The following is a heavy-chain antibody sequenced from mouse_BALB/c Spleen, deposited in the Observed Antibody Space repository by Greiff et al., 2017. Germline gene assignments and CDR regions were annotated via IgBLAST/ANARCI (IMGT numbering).Heavy chain of an antibody. CDR1: GYSFTGYN. D-gene: IGHD1-1*01. Sequence: VQLQQSGPELGKPGASVKISCKASGYSFTGYNMYWVKQSHRKSLEWIGYIDPYNGGTSYNQKSKGKATLTVDKSSSTAYMHLNSLTSEDSAIYYCARGTTVVAPYAMDYWGQGTSVTVSS. J-gene: IGHJ4*01. V-gene: IGHV1S135*01. CDR3: ARGTTVVAPYAMDY. CDR2: IDPYNGGT.